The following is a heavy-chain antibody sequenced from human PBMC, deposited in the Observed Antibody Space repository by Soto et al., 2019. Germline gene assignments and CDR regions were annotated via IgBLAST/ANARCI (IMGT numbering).Heavy chain of an antibody. V-gene: IGHV1-69*13. CDR1: GGTFSSYA. CDR2: IIPIFGTA. CDR3: AVFTSNRDTPSPPHYYYYYGMDV. D-gene: IGHD4-4*01. J-gene: IGHJ6*02. Sequence: GASVKVSCKASGGTFSSYAISWVRQAPGQGLEWMGGIIPIFGTANYAQKFQGRVTITADESTSTAYMELSSLRSEGTAVYYCAVFTSNRDTPSPPHYYYYYGMDVWGQGATVTVSS.